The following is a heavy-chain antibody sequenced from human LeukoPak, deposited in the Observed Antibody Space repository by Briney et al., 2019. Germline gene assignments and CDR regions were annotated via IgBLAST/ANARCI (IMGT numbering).Heavy chain of an antibody. CDR3: ARGGSSSETFYYYYYMDV. J-gene: IGHJ6*03. D-gene: IGHD2-15*01. V-gene: IGHV4-59*01. Sequence: SETLSLTCAVSGGSISSYYWSWIRQPPGKGLEWIGYIYYSGSTNYNPSLKSRVTISVDTSKNQFSLKPSSVTAADTAVYYCARGGSSSETFYYYYYMDVWGKGTTVTVSS. CDR1: GGSISSYY. CDR2: IYYSGST.